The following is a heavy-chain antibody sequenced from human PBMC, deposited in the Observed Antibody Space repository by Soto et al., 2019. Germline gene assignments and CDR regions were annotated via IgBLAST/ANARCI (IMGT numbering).Heavy chain of an antibody. J-gene: IGHJ5*02. CDR1: GYTFTSYD. Sequence: ASVKVSCKASGYTFTSYDINWVRQATGQGLEWMGWMNPNSGNTGYAQKFQGRVTMTRNTSISTAYMELSSLRSEDTAVYYCARGERREWLLSHNWFDPWGQGTLVTVSS. D-gene: IGHD3-3*01. CDR2: MNPNSGNT. V-gene: IGHV1-8*01. CDR3: ARGERREWLLSHNWFDP.